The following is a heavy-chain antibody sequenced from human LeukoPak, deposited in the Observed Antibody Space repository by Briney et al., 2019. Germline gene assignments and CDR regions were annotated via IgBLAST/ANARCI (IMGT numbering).Heavy chain of an antibody. CDR1: GFTFSNLW. D-gene: IGHD1-1*01. V-gene: IGHV3-7*04. CDR3: ARGDDFSGDH. CDR2: IHPEGNEK. Sequence: GGSLRLSCAVSGFTFSNLWMSWVRQAPGRGLEWVANIHPEGNEKYHVESVKGRFVISRDNIKNLLFLQMNGLRVEDTAVYYCARGDDFSGDHWGQGTLVTVSS. J-gene: IGHJ4*02.